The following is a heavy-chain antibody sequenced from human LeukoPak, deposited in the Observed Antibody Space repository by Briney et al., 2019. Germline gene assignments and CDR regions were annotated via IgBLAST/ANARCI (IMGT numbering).Heavy chain of an antibody. V-gene: IGHV3-74*01. CDR1: GFTFSSYW. CDR2: INSDGSST. J-gene: IGHJ4*02. CDR3: ARVWVGANHFDY. Sequence: PGGSLRLSCAASGFTFSSYWMHWVRQAPGKGLVWVSRINSDGSSTSYADSVKGRFTISRDNAKNTLYLQMNSLRAEDTAVYYCARVWVGANHFDYWGQGTLVTVSS. D-gene: IGHD1-26*01.